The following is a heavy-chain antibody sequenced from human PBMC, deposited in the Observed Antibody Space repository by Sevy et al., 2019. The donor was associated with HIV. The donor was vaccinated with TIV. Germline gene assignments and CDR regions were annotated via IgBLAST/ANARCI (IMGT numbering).Heavy chain of an antibody. Sequence: WGSLRLSCAASGLTFTDAWMAWVRQAPGKGLEWVGRIRSNTDGGTTEYAAPLKGRFTISRDDSKNTLYLQMNILKSADTAVYYCTTDREYSDFKGGFDYWGRGALVTVSS. CDR3: TTDREYSDFKGGFDY. CDR1: GLTFTDAW. D-gene: IGHD4-17*01. CDR2: IRSNTDGGTT. J-gene: IGHJ4*02. V-gene: IGHV3-15*01.